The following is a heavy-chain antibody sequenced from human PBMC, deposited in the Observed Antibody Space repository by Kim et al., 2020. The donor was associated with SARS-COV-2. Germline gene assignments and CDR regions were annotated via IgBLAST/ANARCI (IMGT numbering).Heavy chain of an antibody. D-gene: IGHD2-15*01. CDR1: GFTFSSYS. V-gene: IGHV3-48*02. CDR3: ARGVVVVVAAPGGMDV. CDR2: ISSSSSTI. J-gene: IGHJ6*02. Sequence: VGSLRLSCAASGFTFSSYSMNWVRQAPGKGLEWVSYISSSSSTIYYADSVKGRFTISRDNAKNSLYLQMNSLRDEDTAVYYCARGVVVVVAAPGGMDVWGQGTTDTVSS.